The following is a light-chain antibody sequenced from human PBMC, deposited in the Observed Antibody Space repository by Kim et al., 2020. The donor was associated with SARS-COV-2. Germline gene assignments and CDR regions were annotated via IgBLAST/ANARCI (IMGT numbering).Light chain of an antibody. J-gene: IGLJ3*02. CDR3: YSAADNTLV. Sequence: SYELTKPSSVSVSPGQTARITCSGDVLAKKYARWFQQKPDQAPVLVIYKDSERPSGIPERFSGSSSGTTVTLTISGAQVEDEADYYCYSAADNTLVFGGGTQLTVL. V-gene: IGLV3-27*01. CDR2: KDS. CDR1: VLAKKY.